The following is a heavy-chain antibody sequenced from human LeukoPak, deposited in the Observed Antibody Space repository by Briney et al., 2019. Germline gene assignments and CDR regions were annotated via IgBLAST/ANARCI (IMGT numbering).Heavy chain of an antibody. CDR2: INHSGST. D-gene: IGHD6-19*01. CDR1: GGSFSGYY. CDR3: ARGPSAGYSSGWYYFDY. J-gene: IGHJ4*02. V-gene: IGHV4-34*01. Sequence: SETLSLTCAVYGGSFSGYYWSWIRQPPGKGLEWIGEINHSGSTNYNPSLKSRVTIPVDTSKNQFSLKLSSVTAADTAVYYCARGPSAGYSSGWYYFDYWGQGTLVTVSS.